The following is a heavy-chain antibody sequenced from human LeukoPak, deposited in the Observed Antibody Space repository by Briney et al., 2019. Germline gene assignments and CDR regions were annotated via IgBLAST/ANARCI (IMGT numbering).Heavy chain of an antibody. CDR3: ARVGCYRGNCYSSADY. Sequence: ASVKVSCKTPGYTFTRYGVSWVRQAPGQGLEWMGWISGYNGNTKYEQKFQGRVTLTTDTATGTADVELRSLRSDDTAVYYCARVGCYRGNCYSSADYWGQGTLVIVSS. CDR2: ISGYNGNT. V-gene: IGHV1-18*01. D-gene: IGHD2-15*01. CDR1: GYTFTRYG. J-gene: IGHJ4*02.